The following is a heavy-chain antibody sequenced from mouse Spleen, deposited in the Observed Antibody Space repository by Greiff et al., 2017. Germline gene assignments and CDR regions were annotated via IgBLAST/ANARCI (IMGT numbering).Heavy chain of an antibody. Sequence: EVQVVESGPGLVKPSQSLSLTCSVTGYSITSGYYWNWIRQFPGNKLEWMGYISYDGSNNYNPSLKNRISITRDTSKNQFFLKLNSVTTEDTATYYCAREKYGNYFDYWGQGTTLTVSS. V-gene: IGHV3-6*01. CDR1: GYSITSGYY. CDR2: ISYDGSN. D-gene: IGHD2-10*02. CDR3: AREKYGNYFDY. J-gene: IGHJ2*01.